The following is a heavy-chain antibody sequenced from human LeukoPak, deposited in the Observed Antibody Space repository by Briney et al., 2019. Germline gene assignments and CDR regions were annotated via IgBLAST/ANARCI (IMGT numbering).Heavy chain of an antibody. CDR3: ARNLGHCSSTSCCSDFDY. J-gene: IGHJ4*02. CDR2: ISTSSRYI. V-gene: IGHV3-21*01. D-gene: IGHD2-2*01. Sequence: GGSLRLSCAASGFSFNSYNMNWVRQAPGKGLEWVSFISTSSRYIYYADSVKGRFTISRDNAKNSLYLQMNSLRAEDTAVYYCARNLGHCSSTSCCSDFDYWGQGTLVTVSS. CDR1: GFSFNSYN.